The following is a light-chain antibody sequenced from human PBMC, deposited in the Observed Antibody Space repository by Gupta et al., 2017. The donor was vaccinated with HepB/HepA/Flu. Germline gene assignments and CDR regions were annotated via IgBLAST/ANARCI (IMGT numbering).Light chain of an antibody. V-gene: IGLV2-11*01. Sequence: QSDLSQPRSVSGSPGQSVTISCSGTTSDIGLYTYISWFQRRPGELPKLLIYDVVKRPSGVPDRFSGSKSGVTASLTISGLQSDDEADYYCSSYAGFNTYVFGSGTTVTVL. CDR3: SSYAGFNTYV. CDR1: TSDIGLYTY. CDR2: DVV. J-gene: IGLJ1*01.